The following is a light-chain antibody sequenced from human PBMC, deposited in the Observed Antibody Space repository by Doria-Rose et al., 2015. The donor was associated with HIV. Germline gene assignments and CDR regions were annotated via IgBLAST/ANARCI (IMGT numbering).Light chain of an antibody. Sequence: TQSPGTLSLSPGERATLSCRASQSFSSTYLAWYQQKPGQAPSLLIYDGSTRATGIPDRFSASGSGTDFTNTSNRLEPEDFAPYYCHQYGTSWTFGQGTKVEI. CDR1: QSFSSTY. J-gene: IGKJ1*01. CDR3: HQYGTSWT. CDR2: DGS. V-gene: IGKV3-20*01.